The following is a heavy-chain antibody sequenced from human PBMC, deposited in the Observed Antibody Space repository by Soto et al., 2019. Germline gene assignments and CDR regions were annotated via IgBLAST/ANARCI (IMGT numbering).Heavy chain of an antibody. J-gene: IGHJ4*02. V-gene: IGHV4-4*02. Sequence: QVQLQESGPGLVKPSGTLSLTCAVSSGSISSSNWWSWVRKPPGKGLEGIGEIYHSGSTNYNPSLKSRVTISVDKSKNQFSLKLSSVTAADTAVYYCARYNAPTIFGSNSPRFDYWGQGTLVTVSS. CDR2: IYHSGST. D-gene: IGHD3-3*01. CDR1: SGSISSSNW. CDR3: ARYNAPTIFGSNSPRFDY.